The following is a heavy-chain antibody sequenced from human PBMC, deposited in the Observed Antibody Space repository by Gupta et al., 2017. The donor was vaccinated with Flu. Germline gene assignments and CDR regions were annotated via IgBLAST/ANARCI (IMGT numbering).Heavy chain of an antibody. D-gene: IGHD6-13*01. J-gene: IGHJ4*02. CDR1: GYTFTSDG. Sequence: QVQLEQSGIEVTNTGASVKVSCKASGYTFTSDGISWVRQAPGQGLEWMGWISAYNGNTNYAQKLQGRVTMTTDTSTSTAYLELRSLTSDDTAVYYCARDRGDSNPSDYWGQGTLVTVSS. CDR3: ARDRGDSNPSDY. CDR2: ISAYNGNT. V-gene: IGHV1-18*01.